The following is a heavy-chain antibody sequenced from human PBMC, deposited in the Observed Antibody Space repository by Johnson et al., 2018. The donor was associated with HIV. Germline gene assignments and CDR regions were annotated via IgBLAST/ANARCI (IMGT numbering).Heavy chain of an antibody. D-gene: IGHD2-21*01. Sequence: QVQLVESGGGVVQPGGSLRLSCAASGFTFSSNAMHWVRQAPGKGLEWVACIVYDGSKTYYADSVKGRFTISRDNSKNTLYLQMNSLRAEDTAVYYCAKGPQGIATPDAFDIWGQGTMVTVSS. CDR1: GFTFSSNA. J-gene: IGHJ3*02. CDR3: AKGPQGIATPDAFDI. V-gene: IGHV3-30*02. CDR2: IVYDGSKT.